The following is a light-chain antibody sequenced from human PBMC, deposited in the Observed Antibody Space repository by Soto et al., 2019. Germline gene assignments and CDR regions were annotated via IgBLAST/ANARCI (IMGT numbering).Light chain of an antibody. CDR3: QQYGSSPGT. J-gene: IGKJ1*01. CDR2: GAS. CDR1: QSVSSSY. V-gene: IGKV3-20*01. Sequence: EIVLTQSPGTLSLSPGERATLSCRASQSVSSSYLAWYQQKPGQAPRLLIYGASSRATGIPDRFSGSGSGTDFTLTISRLEPEGFAVYYCQQYGSSPGTFGQGTKVDIK.